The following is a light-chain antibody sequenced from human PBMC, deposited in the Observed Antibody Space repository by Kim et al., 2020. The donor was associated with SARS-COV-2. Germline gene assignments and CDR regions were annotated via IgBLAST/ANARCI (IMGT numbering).Light chain of an antibody. CDR1: TSDIGRTN. J-gene: IGLJ3*02. V-gene: IGLV1-44*01. CDR2: YDV. Sequence: GQTVIISCSGGTSDIGRTNLIWYHQLPGTAPPLIIYYDVRRPSGVPDRFSGSRSGTSASLAITGLQSEDEGDYYCATWDDSLEGRVFGGGTQLTVL. CDR3: ATWDDSLEGRV.